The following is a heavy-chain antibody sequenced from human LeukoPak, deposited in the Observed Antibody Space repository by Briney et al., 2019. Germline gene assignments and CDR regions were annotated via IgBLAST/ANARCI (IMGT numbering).Heavy chain of an antibody. CDR1: GDSVSSNSVA. V-gene: IGHV6-1*01. CDR2: TFYRSKWSN. Sequence: SQTLSLTCAISGDSVSSNSVAWNWIRQYPSTGLEWLGRTFYRSKWSNDYAVSVKSRITINPDTSKNQSSLQLNSVTPEDTAVYYCARALETGLGTYLDYWGQGALVTVSS. CDR3: ARALETGLGTYLDY. J-gene: IGHJ4*02. D-gene: IGHD7-27*01.